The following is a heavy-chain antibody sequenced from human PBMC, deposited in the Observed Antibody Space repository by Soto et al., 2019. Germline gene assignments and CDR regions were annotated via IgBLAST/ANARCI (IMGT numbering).Heavy chain of an antibody. Sequence: QITLKESGPTLVKPTQTLTLTCTLSGFSLTTRGVGVGWIRQPPGKALEWLTLIYWNGDKYYSPSLKTRLTVAKDTSRNQVVLTMTNMDPVDTGTYYCALSLRGWYSGDFDDWGQGTLVTVSS. CDR1: GFSLTTRGVG. D-gene: IGHD6-19*01. V-gene: IGHV2-5*01. J-gene: IGHJ4*02. CDR3: ALSLRGWYSGDFDD. CDR2: IYWNGDK.